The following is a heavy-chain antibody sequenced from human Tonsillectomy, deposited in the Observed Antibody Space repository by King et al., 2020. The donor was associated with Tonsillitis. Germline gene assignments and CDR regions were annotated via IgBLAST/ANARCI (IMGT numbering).Heavy chain of an antibody. CDR1: GFTFSSYE. Sequence: VQLVESGGGLVQPGGSLRLSCAASGFTFSSYEMNWVRQAPGKGLEWVSYISSSGITISYADSVKGRFTISRDNAKNSLYLQMYRLRAEDTAVYYCAGAAAGLRYFDSWGQGTLVTVSS. V-gene: IGHV3-48*03. D-gene: IGHD6-13*01. J-gene: IGHJ4*02. CDR3: AGAAAGLRYFDS. CDR2: ISSSGITI.